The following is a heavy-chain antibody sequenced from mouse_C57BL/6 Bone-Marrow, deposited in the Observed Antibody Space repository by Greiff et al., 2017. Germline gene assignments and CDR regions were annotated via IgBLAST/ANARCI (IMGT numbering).Heavy chain of an antibody. CDR1: GYTLSDYY. CDR3: ASGYFGY. D-gene: IGHD4-1*01. V-gene: IGHV1-26*01. J-gene: IGHJ2*02. CDR2: INPNNGGT. Sequence: VQLQQSGPELVKPGASVKISCKASGYTLSDYYMNWVKQSHGKSLEWSGDINPNNGGTSYHHKFKGKATLTVDKSSSTAYMELRSLTSEDSAVYYCASGYFGYWGQGTSLTVAS.